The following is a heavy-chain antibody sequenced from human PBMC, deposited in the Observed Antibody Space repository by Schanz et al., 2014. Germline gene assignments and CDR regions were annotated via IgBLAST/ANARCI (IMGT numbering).Heavy chain of an antibody. Sequence: QVQLVQSGAEVKKPGASVKVSCKASGYTFTSYGISWVRQAPGQGLEWMGWISPYNGNTNYAQKLQGRVTMTADKSTFTAYMDVSSLRSEDTAVYYCAREVGLYDRGWFDPWGQGTLVTVSS. CDR2: ISPYNGNT. CDR3: AREVGLYDRGWFDP. D-gene: IGHD3-22*01. CDR1: GYTFTSYG. J-gene: IGHJ5*02. V-gene: IGHV1-18*01.